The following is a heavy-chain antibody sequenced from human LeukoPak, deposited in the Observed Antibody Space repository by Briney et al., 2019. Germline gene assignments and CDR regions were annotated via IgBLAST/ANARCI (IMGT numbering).Heavy chain of an antibody. Sequence: SVKVSCKASGATFSSYAISWVRQAPGQGLEWMGGIIPIFGTANYAQKFQGRVTITRNTSISTAYMELSRLRSDDTAVYYCARDHQQLVPGAFDIWGQGTMVTVSS. J-gene: IGHJ3*02. CDR3: ARDHQQLVPGAFDI. CDR1: GATFSSYA. D-gene: IGHD6-13*01. CDR2: IIPIFGTA. V-gene: IGHV1-69*05.